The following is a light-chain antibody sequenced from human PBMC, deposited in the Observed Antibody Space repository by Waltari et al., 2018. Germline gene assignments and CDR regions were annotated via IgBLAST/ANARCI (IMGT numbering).Light chain of an antibody. CDR1: HSVSSY. V-gene: IGKV3-11*01. CDR2: DAS. Sequence: EVVLTQSPVTLSLSPGETATLSCRASHSVSSYLGWYQQRCGQAPRLLIYDASKRATGIPTRFSGSGSGTDFTLTISSLEPEDFAVYFCQQRSILYSFGQGTKLE. J-gene: IGKJ2*03. CDR3: QQRSILYS.